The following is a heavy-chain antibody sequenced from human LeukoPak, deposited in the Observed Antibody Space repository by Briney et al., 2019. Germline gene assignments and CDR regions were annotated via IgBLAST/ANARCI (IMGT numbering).Heavy chain of an antibody. V-gene: IGHV3-9*03. CDR2: ISWNSGSI. J-gene: IGHJ6*03. CDR1: GFTFSSYE. CDR3: AKDMDRHIVVLGAMDV. Sequence: PGGSLRLSCAASGFTFSSYEMNWVRQAPGKGLEWVSGISWNSGSIGYADSVKGRFTISRDNAKNSLYLQMNSLRAEDMALYYCAKDMDRHIVVLGAMDVWGKGTTVTVSS. D-gene: IGHD2-21*01.